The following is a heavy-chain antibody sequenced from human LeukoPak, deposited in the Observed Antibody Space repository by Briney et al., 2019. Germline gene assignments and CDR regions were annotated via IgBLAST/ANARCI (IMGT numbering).Heavy chain of an antibody. CDR1: GITLSNYG. V-gene: IGHV3-23*01. CDR3: ATRGVVIRVILVGFHKEAYYFES. J-gene: IGHJ4*02. D-gene: IGHD3/OR15-3a*01. Sequence: PGGSLRLSCAVSGITLSNYGMSWVRQAPGKGPEWVAGISDSGGNTKYADSVKGRFTISRDNPKNTLYLQMNSLRAEDTAVYFCATRGVVIRVILVGFHKEAYYFESWGQGALVTVSS. CDR2: ISDSGGNT.